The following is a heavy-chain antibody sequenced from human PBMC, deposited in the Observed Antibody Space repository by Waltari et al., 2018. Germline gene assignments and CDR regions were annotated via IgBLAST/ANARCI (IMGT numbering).Heavy chain of an antibody. CDR3: AKDRSSGTNFRRIDY. D-gene: IGHD2-2*01. V-gene: IGHV3-23*01. Sequence: EVQLLESGGGLVQPEESLRLSCAASGFTFSSYALSWVRQAPGKGLEWVSGISGSGVSTYSADAVKGRFTISRDKSKNTLYLQMNSLRAEDTAVYYCAKDRSSGTNFRRIDYWGQGTLVTVSS. CDR1: GFTFSSYA. J-gene: IGHJ4*02. CDR2: ISGSGVST.